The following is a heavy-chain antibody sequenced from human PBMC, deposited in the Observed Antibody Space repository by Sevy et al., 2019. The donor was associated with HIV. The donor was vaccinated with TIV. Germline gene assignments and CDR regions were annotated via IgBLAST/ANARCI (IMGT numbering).Heavy chain of an antibody. CDR1: GYTFTGYY. Sequence: ASVKVSCKASGYTFTGYYMHWVRQAPGQGLEWMGWINPNSGGTNYAQKFQGRVTMTRDTSISTAYMELSRLRSDETAVYYCARVLGYCSGGSCYSEAFDIWGQGTMVTVSS. J-gene: IGHJ3*02. CDR3: ARVLGYCSGGSCYSEAFDI. D-gene: IGHD2-15*01. CDR2: INPNSGGT. V-gene: IGHV1-2*02.